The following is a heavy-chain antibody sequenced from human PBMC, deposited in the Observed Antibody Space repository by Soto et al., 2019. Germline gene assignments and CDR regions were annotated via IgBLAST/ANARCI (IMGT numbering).Heavy chain of an antibody. V-gene: IGHV3-23*01. CDR3: AKDVHYDIVTGIEYVDH. Sequence: EVQLLESGGGLVQPGGSLKISCAVSGFTFSSYAMSWVRQAPGKGLEWVSCISGTGRVTTYAESVKGRFTISSDNPKNTLYLEMKRLRAEDTSVYYCAKDVHYDIVTGIEYVDHWGQGTLVTVSS. J-gene: IGHJ1*01. D-gene: IGHD3-9*01. CDR1: GFTFSSYA. CDR2: ISGTGRVT.